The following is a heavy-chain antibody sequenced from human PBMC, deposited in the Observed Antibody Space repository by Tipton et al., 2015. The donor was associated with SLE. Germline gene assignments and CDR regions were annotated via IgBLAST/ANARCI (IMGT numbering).Heavy chain of an antibody. CDR2: VCNSVST. V-gene: IGHV4-61*02. Sequence: LRLSCTVSGGSISSGSYYWSWIRQAPGKGLEWIACVCNSVSTNYDPSLKSRGTISVDTSKNHFSLELTSVTAADTAVYYCARQRLRLLSPLDAWGQGTTVTVS. CDR3: ARQRLRLLSPLDA. CDR1: GGSISSGSYY. D-gene: IGHD3-10*01. J-gene: IGHJ6*02.